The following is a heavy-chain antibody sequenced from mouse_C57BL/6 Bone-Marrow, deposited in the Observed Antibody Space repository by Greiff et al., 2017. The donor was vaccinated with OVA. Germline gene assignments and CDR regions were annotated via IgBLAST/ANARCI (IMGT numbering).Heavy chain of an antibody. V-gene: IGHV1-63*01. D-gene: IGHD2-1*01. CDR2: IYPGGGYT. J-gene: IGHJ4*01. CDR3: ARGGNRYAMDY. Sequence: QVQLKESGAELVRPGTSVKMSCKASGYTFTNYWIGWAKQRPGHGLEWIGDIYPGGGYTNYNEKFKGKATLTADKSSSTAYMQFSSLTSEDSAIYYCARGGNRYAMDYWGQGTSVTVSS. CDR1: GYTFTNYW.